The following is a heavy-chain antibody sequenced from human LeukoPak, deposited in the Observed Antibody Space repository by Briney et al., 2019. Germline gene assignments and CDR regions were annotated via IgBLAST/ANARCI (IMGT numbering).Heavy chain of an antibody. J-gene: IGHJ4*02. CDR2: ISGSGGSA. CDR3: ANPRRAVAGYFDY. D-gene: IGHD6-19*01. Sequence: GGSLRLSCAASGFTFSSYAMSWVRQAPGKGLEWVSAISGSGGSAYYADSVKGRFTISRDNSKNTLYLQMNSLRAEDTAVYYCANPRRAVAGYFDYWGQGTLVTVSS. V-gene: IGHV3-23*01. CDR1: GFTFSSYA.